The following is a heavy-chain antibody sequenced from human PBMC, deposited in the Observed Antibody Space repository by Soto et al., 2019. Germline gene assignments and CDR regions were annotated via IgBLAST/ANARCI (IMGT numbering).Heavy chain of an antibody. CDR3: GRGGLAVSGTYDY. CDR1: GYTFSNYG. Sequence: QVRLVQSGAEVKEPGASVKVSCKASGYTFSNYGVAWVRRAPGQGLEWMGWISGSNGETKYAQNLQNRVSMTTEPSTSTAYMELRSPRPDDTAIYFCGRGGLAVSGTYDYWGQGSLVTVSS. V-gene: IGHV1-18*01. D-gene: IGHD6-19*01. CDR2: ISGSNGET. J-gene: IGHJ4*02.